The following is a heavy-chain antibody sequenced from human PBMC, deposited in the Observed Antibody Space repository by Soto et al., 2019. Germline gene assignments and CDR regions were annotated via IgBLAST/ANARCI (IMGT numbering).Heavy chain of an antibody. Sequence: ASVKVSCKASRYTFTSYDINWVRQATGQGLEWMGWMNPNSGNTGYAQKFQGRVTMTRNTSISTAYMELSSLRSEDTAVYYCARALQWPSRYPVDYWGQGTLVTVSS. CDR2: MNPNSGNT. D-gene: IGHD6-19*01. V-gene: IGHV1-8*01. CDR3: ARALQWPSRYPVDY. CDR1: RYTFTSYD. J-gene: IGHJ4*02.